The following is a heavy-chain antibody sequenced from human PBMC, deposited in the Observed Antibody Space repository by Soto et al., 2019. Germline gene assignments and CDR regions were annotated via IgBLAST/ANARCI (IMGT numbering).Heavy chain of an antibody. CDR1: GGSISSYY. Sequence: PSETLSLTCTVSGGSISSYYWSWIRQPPGKGLEWIGYIYYSGSTNYNPSLKSRVTISVDTSKNQFSLKLSSVTAADTAVYYCARVNMCESRYDYWGQGTLVTVSS. V-gene: IGHV4-59*08. J-gene: IGHJ4*02. CDR2: IYYSGST. D-gene: IGHD3-10*02. CDR3: ARVNMCESRYDY.